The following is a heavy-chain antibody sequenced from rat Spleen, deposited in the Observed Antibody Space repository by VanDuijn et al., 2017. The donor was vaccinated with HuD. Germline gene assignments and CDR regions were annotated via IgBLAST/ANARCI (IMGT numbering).Heavy chain of an antibody. CDR1: GFTFNNYW. J-gene: IGHJ3*01. D-gene: IGHD1-2*01. CDR3: TREDSSYIPFVY. V-gene: IGHV5-31*01. Sequence: EVQLVESGGGLVQPGGSLKLSCVASGFTFNNYWMTWIRQAPGKGLEWVASISNGGGSTYYPDSVKGRFTISRDNAKTTLYLQMNSLRSEDTATYYCTREDSSYIPFVYWGQGTLVTVSS. CDR2: ISNGGGST.